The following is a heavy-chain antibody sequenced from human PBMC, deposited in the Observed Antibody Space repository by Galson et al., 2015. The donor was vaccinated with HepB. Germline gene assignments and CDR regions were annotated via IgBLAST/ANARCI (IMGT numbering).Heavy chain of an antibody. Sequence: SVKVSCKASGGTFSSYAISWVRQAPGQGLEWMGGNIPIFGTANYAQKFQGRVTITADESTSTAYMELSSLRSEDTAVYYCARGRYCSSTSCYDDYGMDVWGQGTTVTVSS. D-gene: IGHD2-2*01. CDR3: ARGRYCSSTSCYDDYGMDV. J-gene: IGHJ6*02. CDR1: GGTFSSYA. CDR2: NIPIFGTA. V-gene: IGHV1-69*13.